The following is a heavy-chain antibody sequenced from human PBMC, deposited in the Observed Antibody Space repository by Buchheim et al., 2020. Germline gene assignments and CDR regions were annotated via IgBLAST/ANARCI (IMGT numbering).Heavy chain of an antibody. Sequence: QVQLVQSGAEVKTSGASVKVSCKASGYTVTSYDINWVRQATGRGLEWMGWMNPNSGNTGYAQKFQGRVTMTRDTSISTVYMELSSLRSEDTAVYYCAREVSMIRGLFNYWGQGTL. CDR2: MNPNSGNT. D-gene: IGHD3-10*01. J-gene: IGHJ4*02. V-gene: IGHV1-8*01. CDR3: AREVSMIRGLFNY. CDR1: GYTVTSYD.